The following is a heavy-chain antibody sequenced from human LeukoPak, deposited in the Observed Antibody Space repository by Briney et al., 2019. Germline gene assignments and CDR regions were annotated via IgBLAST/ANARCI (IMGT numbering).Heavy chain of an antibody. V-gene: IGHV4-59*08. CDR3: ARHIGGGIEDMDV. CDR1: GGSIGTYY. J-gene: IGHJ6*03. Sequence: SETLSLTCTVSGGSIGTYYWSWIRQSPGKGLEWIGYIYVTGTRYNPYLQSRVTIPVDRSRNQSFLKMSSVTAADTAVYYCARHIGGGIEDMDVWGKGTKVIVSS. D-gene: IGHD3-16*02. CDR2: IYVTGT.